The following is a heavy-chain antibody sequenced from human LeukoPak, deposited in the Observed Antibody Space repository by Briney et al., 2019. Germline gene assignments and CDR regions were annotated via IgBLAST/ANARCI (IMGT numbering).Heavy chain of an antibody. Sequence: GGSLRLSCTASGFIFRNYYMSWIRQAPGKGPQWISYIGKEDNTIYYADSVKGRFTVSRDNDQNSMYLQMNSLRADDTAMYYCARVVAVVVTGIFDVWGQGTMVAVSS. D-gene: IGHD2-15*01. J-gene: IGHJ3*01. CDR3: ARVVAVVVTGIFDV. CDR1: GFIFRNYY. CDR2: IGKEDNTI. V-gene: IGHV3-11*04.